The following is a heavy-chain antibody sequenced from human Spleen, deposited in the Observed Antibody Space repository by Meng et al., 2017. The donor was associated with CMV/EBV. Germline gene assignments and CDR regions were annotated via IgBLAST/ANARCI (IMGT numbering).Heavy chain of an antibody. Sequence: GESLKISCVASGFNFRVHEMNWVRQAPGKGLERISSISSFDDTIAYADSVKGRFTIPRDNAKSPLYLQMNSLKVEDTAVYYFARVEGDCTDIGCYLGVFDVWGRGTTVTVSS. D-gene: IGHD2-8*02. J-gene: IGHJ6*02. V-gene: IGHV3-48*03. CDR3: ARVEGDCTDIGCYLGVFDV. CDR2: ISSFDDTI. CDR1: GFNFRVHE.